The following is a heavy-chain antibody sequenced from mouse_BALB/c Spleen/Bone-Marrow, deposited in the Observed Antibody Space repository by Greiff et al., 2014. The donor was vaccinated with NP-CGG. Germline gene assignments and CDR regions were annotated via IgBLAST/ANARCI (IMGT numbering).Heavy chain of an antibody. V-gene: IGHV1S130*01. CDR1: GYTFTNSW. D-gene: IGHD2-14*01. J-gene: IGHJ2*01. CDR3: ARHHRYAYYFDY. Sequence: VQLQQSGSVLVRPGASVKLSCKASGYTFTNSWIHWAKQRPGQGLEWIGEIHPNSGNTNYNEKFKGKVTLTADISSSTAYVDLSSLTSEDSAVHYCARHHRYAYYFDYWGQGTTLTVSS. CDR2: IHPNSGNT.